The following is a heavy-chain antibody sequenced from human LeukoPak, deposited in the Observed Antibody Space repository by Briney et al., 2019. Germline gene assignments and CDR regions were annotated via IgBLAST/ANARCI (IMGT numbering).Heavy chain of an antibody. D-gene: IGHD6-13*01. V-gene: IGHV3-48*03. Sequence: GGSLRLSCAASGFTFSSYEMNWVRQAPGKGLEWVSTISRSATTIYYADSVKGRFTISRDNAKNSLSLQMNSLRAEDTAVYYCARVGVLSSSWLLYWGRGSLVTVSS. J-gene: IGHJ4*02. CDR2: ISRSATTI. CDR3: ARVGVLSSSWLLY. CDR1: GFTFSSYE.